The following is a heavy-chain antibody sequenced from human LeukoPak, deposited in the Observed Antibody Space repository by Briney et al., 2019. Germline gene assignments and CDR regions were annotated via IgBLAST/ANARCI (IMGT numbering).Heavy chain of an antibody. Sequence: PSETLSLTCPVSGGSISSYYWSWIRQPPGKGLEWIGYIYYIGSTDYTHSLKTRVTISVDSSKTQFSLQLSSVSAADTAVYYCASEEHRSGYARGSCFDPWGQGTLVTVSS. D-gene: IGHD3-22*01. CDR2: IYYIGST. V-gene: IGHV4-59*08. CDR3: ASEEHRSGYARGSCFDP. J-gene: IGHJ5*02. CDR1: GGSISSYY.